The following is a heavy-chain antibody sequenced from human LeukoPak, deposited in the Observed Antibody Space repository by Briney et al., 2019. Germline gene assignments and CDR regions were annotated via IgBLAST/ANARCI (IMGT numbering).Heavy chain of an antibody. D-gene: IGHD1-26*01. J-gene: IGHJ4*02. V-gene: IGHV3-64*01. CDR3: ARGSSGSYWEPDY. CDR1: GFTFSSYA. Sequence: GGSLRLSCAASGFTFSSYAMHWVRRAPGKGLEYVSAISSNGGSTYYANSVKGRFTISRDNSKNTLYLQMGSLRAEDMAVYYCARGSSGSYWEPDYWGQGTLVTVSS. CDR2: ISSNGGST.